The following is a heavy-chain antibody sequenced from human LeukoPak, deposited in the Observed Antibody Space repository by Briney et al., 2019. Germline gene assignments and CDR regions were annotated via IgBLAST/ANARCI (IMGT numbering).Heavy chain of an antibody. V-gene: IGHV3-48*03. CDR2: ISSSGSTI. D-gene: IGHD1-26*01. CDR3: ARPGIVGGIGVAAFDI. CDR1: GFTFSSYE. Sequence: PGGSLRLSCAASGFTFSSYEMNWVRKALGKGLDWVSYISSSGSTIYYADSVKGRFTISRDNAKNTLYLQMNSLRVEDTAVYYCARPGIVGGIGVAAFDIWGQGTMVTVSS. J-gene: IGHJ3*02.